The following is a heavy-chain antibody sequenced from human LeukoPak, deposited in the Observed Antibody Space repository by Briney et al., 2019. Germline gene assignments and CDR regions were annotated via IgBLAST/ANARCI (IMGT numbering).Heavy chain of an antibody. J-gene: IGHJ3*02. CDR3: ARGSPYYDILTGYRGAFEI. V-gene: IGHV4-59*01. CDR1: LGSISSDY. CDR2: IYYIGCT. D-gene: IGHD3-9*01. Sequence: PSETLSLTRTHSLGSISSDYWSWIRQPPAKGLEWIGYIYYIGCTNYNPSLTSRATISVDTSKNQFSLKVRSVTAADTAVYYCARGSPYYDILTGYRGAFEIWGEGTMVTVSS.